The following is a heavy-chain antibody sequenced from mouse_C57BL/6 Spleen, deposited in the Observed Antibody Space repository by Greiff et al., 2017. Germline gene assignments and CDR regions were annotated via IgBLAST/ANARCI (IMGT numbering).Heavy chain of an antibody. V-gene: IGHV1-59*01. D-gene: IGHD1-1*01. CDR1: GYTFTSYW. CDR2: INTSDSYT. J-gene: IGHJ4*01. Sequence: QVQLQQPGAELVRPGTSVKLSCKASGYTFTSYWMHWVKQRTGQGLEWIGEINTSDSYTNYNQKFKGKATLTVDTSSSTAYMQLSSLTSEDSAVYYCARKHCSSLYAMDYWGQGTSGTVSS. CDR3: ARKHCSSLYAMDY.